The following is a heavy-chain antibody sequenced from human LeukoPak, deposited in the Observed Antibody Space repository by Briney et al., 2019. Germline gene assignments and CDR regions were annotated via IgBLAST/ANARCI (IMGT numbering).Heavy chain of an antibody. CDR2: IKQDGSEK. J-gene: IGHJ4*02. CDR3: ARGGSGYSYGKIDS. CDR1: GFTLSSYT. Sequence: PGGSLRLSCAASGFTLSSYTMNWVRQAPGKGLEWVANIKQDGSEKYYVDSVKGRFTISRDNAKNSLYLQMNSLRDEDTAVYYCARGGSGYSYGKIDSWGQGILVTVSS. V-gene: IGHV3-7*01. D-gene: IGHD5-18*01.